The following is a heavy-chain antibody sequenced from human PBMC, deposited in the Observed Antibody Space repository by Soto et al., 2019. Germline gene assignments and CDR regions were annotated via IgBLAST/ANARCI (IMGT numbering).Heavy chain of an antibody. J-gene: IGHJ4*02. CDR3: TCWIAARCS. Sequence: EVQLVESGGGLVQPGGSLRLSCAASGFSITNTWMHWVRQAPGKGLEWVGRVKSKADGGTADYAAPVTGRFTVSRDDSKNSLFLQMNSLKSDDTAVYYCTCWIAARCSWGQGTLVTVAS. V-gene: IGHV3-15*07. D-gene: IGHD6-6*01. CDR1: GFSITNTW. CDR2: VKSKADGGTA.